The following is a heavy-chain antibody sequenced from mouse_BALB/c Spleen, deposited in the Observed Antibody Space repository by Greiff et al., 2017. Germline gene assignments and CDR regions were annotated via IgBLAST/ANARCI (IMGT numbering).Heavy chain of an antibody. D-gene: IGHD4-1*01. CDR3: ARDGTGAMDY. J-gene: IGHJ4*01. Sequence: EVQLQQSGGGLVQPGGSRKLSCAASGFTFSSFGMHWVRQAPEKGLEWVAYISSGSSTIYYADTVKGRFTISRDNPKNTLFLQMTSLRSEDTAMYYCARDGTGAMDYWGQGTSVTVSS. CDR2: ISSGSSTI. V-gene: IGHV5-17*02. CDR1: GFTFSSFG.